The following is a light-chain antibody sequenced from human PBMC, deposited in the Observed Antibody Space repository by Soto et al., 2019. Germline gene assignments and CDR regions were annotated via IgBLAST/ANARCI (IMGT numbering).Light chain of an antibody. J-gene: IGKJ2*01. Sequence: EIVLTQSPATLSLSPGERATLSCRASQSVSSYLAWYQQKPGQAPRLLIYDASHRATGIPARLSGSGSGTDFNLTITSLEPEDFAVYYCQQRSNWPPYTFGQGTKLEIK. CDR3: QQRSNWPPYT. CDR1: QSVSSY. CDR2: DAS. V-gene: IGKV3-11*01.